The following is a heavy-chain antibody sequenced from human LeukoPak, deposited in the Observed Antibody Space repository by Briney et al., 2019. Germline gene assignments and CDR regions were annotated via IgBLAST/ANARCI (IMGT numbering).Heavy chain of an antibody. CDR2: IYPGDSDT. V-gene: IGHV5-51*01. Sequence: GESLKISCKGSGYSFNTYWIGWVRQMPGKGLEWMGVIYPGDSDTKYSPSFQGQVTISADKSISTAYLQWSSLKASDTAMYYCARDPGTYYYDSSGHPSHPPPHLYGMDVWGQGTTVTVSS. J-gene: IGHJ6*02. CDR3: ARDPGTYYYDSSGHPSHPPPHLYGMDV. D-gene: IGHD3-22*01. CDR1: GYSFNTYW.